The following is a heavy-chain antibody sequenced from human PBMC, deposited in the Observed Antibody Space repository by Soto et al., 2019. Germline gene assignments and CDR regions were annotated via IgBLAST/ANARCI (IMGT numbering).Heavy chain of an antibody. J-gene: IGHJ6*02. V-gene: IGHV4-30-4*01. CDR3: ARRIHLWPYGMDV. CDR1: GGSISSGDYY. D-gene: IGHD5-18*01. Sequence: QVQLQESGPGLVKPSQTLSLTCTVSGGSISSGDYYWSWIRQPPGKGLEWIGYIYYSGTTYYNPSLKSRVTISLDTSKNQCSLKLSSGTAADTAVYYCARRIHLWPYGMDVWGQGTTVTVSS. CDR2: IYYSGTT.